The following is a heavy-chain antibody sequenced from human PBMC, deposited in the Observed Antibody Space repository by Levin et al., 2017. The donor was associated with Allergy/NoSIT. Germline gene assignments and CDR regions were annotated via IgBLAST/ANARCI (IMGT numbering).Heavy chain of an antibody. Sequence: PGGSLRLSCAASGFTFSSYGMHWVRQAPGKGLEWVAGIPYDGSNKYYADSVKGRFTISRDNSKNTLYLQMNSLRAEDTAVYYCVKDLVPGYSINWFDPWGQGTLVTVSS. CDR3: VKDLVPGYSINWFDP. CDR2: IPYDGSNK. J-gene: IGHJ5*02. CDR1: GFTFSSYG. V-gene: IGHV3-30*18. D-gene: IGHD3-9*01.